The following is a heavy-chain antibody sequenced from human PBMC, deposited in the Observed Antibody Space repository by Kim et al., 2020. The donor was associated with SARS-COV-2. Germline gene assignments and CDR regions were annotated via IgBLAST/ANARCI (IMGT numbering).Heavy chain of an antibody. CDR2: INHSGST. D-gene: IGHD6-13*01. CDR1: GGSFSGYY. J-gene: IGHJ3*02. V-gene: IGHV4-34*01. CDR3: ARGYSSSWNAFDI. Sequence: SETLSLTCAVYGGSFSGYYWSWIRQPPGKGLEWIGEINHSGSTNYIPSLNSRVTISVDTSKNQFSLKLSSVTAADTAVYYCARGYSSSWNAFDIWGQGTMVTVSS.